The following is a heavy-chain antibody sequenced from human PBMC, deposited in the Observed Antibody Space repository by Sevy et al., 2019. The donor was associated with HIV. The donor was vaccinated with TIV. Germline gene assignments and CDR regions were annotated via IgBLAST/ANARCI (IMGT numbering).Heavy chain of an antibody. CDR1: GYTFTGYY. V-gene: IGHV1-2*02. CDR2: INPNSGGT. J-gene: IGHJ4*02. D-gene: IGHD5-12*01. Sequence: ASVKVSCKASGYTFTGYYMHWVRQAPGQGLEWMGWINPNSGGTNYAQKFQGRVTMTRDTSISTAYMELSRLRSDDTAVYYCARVRVLGGYPTRYYFDYWGQGTLVTVSS. CDR3: ARVRVLGGYPTRYYFDY.